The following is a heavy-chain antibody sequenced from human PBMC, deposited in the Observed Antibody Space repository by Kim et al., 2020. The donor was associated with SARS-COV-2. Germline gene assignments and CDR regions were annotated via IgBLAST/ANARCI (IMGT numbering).Heavy chain of an antibody. CDR3: ARNYYYDSSVNYYYGMDV. CDR2: IYYSGST. D-gene: IGHD3-22*01. J-gene: IGHJ6*02. Sequence: SETLSLTCTVSGGSISSSSYYWGWIRQPPGKGLEWIGSIYYSGSTYYNPSLKSRVTISVDTSKNQFSLKLSSVTAADTAVYYCARNYYYDSSVNYYYGMDVWGQGTTVTVSS. V-gene: IGHV4-39*07. CDR1: GGSISSSSYY.